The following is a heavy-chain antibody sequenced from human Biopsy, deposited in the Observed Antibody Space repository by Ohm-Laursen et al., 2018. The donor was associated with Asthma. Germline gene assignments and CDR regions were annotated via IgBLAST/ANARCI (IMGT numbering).Heavy chain of an antibody. CDR1: GYTFNSAG. D-gene: IGHD3-10*01. CDR3: ARAVDYSHYYGMDV. J-gene: IGHJ6*01. V-gene: IGHV1-18*01. Sequence: GASVKVSCKTSGYTFNSAGITWVRQAPGQGLEWMGWISVYNGNTKVAQKLQDRVTMITDTSTSTAYMELRSLRSDDTAVYFCARAVDYSHYYGMDVWGQGTTVTVSP. CDR2: ISVYNGNT.